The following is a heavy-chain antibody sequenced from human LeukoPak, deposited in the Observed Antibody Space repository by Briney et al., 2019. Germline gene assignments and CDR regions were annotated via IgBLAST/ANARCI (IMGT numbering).Heavy chain of an antibody. CDR2: IYYSGST. CDR1: GGSISSYY. Sequence: SETLSLTCTVSGGSISSYYWSSIRQPPGKGLEGIGYIYYSGSTNYNPSLKSRVTISVDTSKNQFSLKLSSVTAADTAVYYCARVGYDFWSGYPIYYYYYMDVWGKGTTVTVSS. V-gene: IGHV4-59*01. D-gene: IGHD3-3*01. J-gene: IGHJ6*03. CDR3: ARVGYDFWSGYPIYYYYYMDV.